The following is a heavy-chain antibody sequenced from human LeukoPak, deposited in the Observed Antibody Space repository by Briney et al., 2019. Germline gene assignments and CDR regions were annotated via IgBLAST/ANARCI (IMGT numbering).Heavy chain of an antibody. CDR3: ARDEIAAAATGNWFDP. Sequence: SVKVSCKASGYTFTSYGISWVRQAPGQGLEWMGRIIPILGIANYAQKFQGRVTITADKSTSTAYMELSSLRSEDTAVYYCARDEIAAAATGNWFDPWGQGTLVTVSS. D-gene: IGHD6-13*01. CDR1: GYTFTSYG. V-gene: IGHV1-69*04. J-gene: IGHJ5*02. CDR2: IIPILGIA.